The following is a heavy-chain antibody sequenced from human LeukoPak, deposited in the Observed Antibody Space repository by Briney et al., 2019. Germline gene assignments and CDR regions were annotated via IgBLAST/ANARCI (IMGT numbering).Heavy chain of an antibody. Sequence: PGGSLRLSCAASGFTFGSSAMHWVRQTPGKGLECVAFIQFDGSYKHYSDSVKGRFTVSRDNPKSTLYLQMNGLRPEDTAVYYCATHCSGTACHRDYWGQGTLVTVSP. J-gene: IGHJ4*02. V-gene: IGHV3-30*02. CDR1: GFTFGSSA. CDR3: ATHCSGTACHRDY. CDR2: IQFDGSYK. D-gene: IGHD2-2*01.